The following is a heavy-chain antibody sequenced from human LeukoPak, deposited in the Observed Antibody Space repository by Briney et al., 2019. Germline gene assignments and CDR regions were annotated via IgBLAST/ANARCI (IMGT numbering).Heavy chain of an antibody. V-gene: IGHV3-53*01. CDR1: GSAFGSNV. CDR2: IISGGDT. Sequence: PGGSLRLSCAVSGSAFGSNVMNWVRQASGKGLEWLSAIISGGDTFYADSVRGRFTIFRDDSKDTLSLQMNSLRVEDTAVYFCARDMNWSYGKWGQGTLVTVSS. D-gene: IGHD1-7*01. J-gene: IGHJ4*02. CDR3: ARDMNWSYGK.